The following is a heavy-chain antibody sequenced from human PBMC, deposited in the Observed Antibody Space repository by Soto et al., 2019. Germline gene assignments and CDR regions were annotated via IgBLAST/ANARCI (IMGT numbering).Heavy chain of an antibody. V-gene: IGHV4-59*08. D-gene: IGHD6-19*01. J-gene: IGHJ1*01. CDR3: ARSQATVAGYGYFQH. CDR1: GGSISSYY. Sequence: PSETLSLTCTVSGGSISSYYWSWIRQPPEKGLEWIGYIYYSGSTNYNPSLKSRVTISVDTSKNQFSLKLSSVTAADTAVYYCARSQATVAGYGYFQHWSQGTLVTVSS. CDR2: IYYSGST.